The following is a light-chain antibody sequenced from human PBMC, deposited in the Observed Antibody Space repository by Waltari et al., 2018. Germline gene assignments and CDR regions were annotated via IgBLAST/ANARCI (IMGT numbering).Light chain of an antibody. J-gene: IGKJ1*01. CDR2: GAS. Sequence: EIVLTQSPGTLSLSPGERATLSCRASQSVSRTFAWYQQKPGQAPRLLIYGASNRATGIPDRFSGSGSGTDFSLTISRLEPEDFAVYYCQHYVRLPVTFGQGTKVEIK. V-gene: IGKV3-20*01. CDR1: QSVSRTF. CDR3: QHYVRLPVT.